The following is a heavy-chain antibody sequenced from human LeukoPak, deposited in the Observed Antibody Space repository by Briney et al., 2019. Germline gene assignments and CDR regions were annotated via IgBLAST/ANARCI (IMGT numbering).Heavy chain of an antibody. V-gene: IGHV1-58*02. CDR1: GFTFTSSA. Sequence: SVKVSCKASGFTFTSSAMQWVRQARGQRLEWIGWIVVGSGNTNYAQKFQERVTITRDMSTSTAYMELSSLRSEDTAVYYCAAVQKGIAAADTRWFDPWGQGTLVTVSS. J-gene: IGHJ5*02. CDR3: AAVQKGIAAADTRWFDP. D-gene: IGHD6-13*01. CDR2: IVVGSGNT.